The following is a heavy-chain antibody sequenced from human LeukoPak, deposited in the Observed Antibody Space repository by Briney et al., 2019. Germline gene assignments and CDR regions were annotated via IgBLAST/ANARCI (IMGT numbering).Heavy chain of an antibody. CDR2: IYHSGST. CDR3: ARAGGCSSTSCYTFDY. CDR1: GYSISSGYY. Sequence: SETLSLTCTDSGYSISSGYYWGWIRQPPGKGLEWIGSIYHSGSTYYNPSLKSRVTISVDTSKNQFSLKLSSVTAADTAVYYCARAGGCSSTSCYTFDYWGQGTLITVSS. D-gene: IGHD2-2*02. J-gene: IGHJ4*02. V-gene: IGHV4-38-2*02.